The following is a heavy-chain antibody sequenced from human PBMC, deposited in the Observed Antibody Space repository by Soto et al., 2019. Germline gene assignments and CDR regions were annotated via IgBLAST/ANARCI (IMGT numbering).Heavy chain of an antibody. D-gene: IGHD3-3*01. CDR3: ARGGGVGVAGSAAFDM. Sequence: QLHLVQSGAVVKKPGASVTVSCSASGYPVTAYYMHWVRQAPGRGLEWMGGINPATGAAKYTQTFQGRGTMTRDTSTSTVSMELSGLTSEDTAVFYCARGGGVGVAGSAAFDMWGQGTLVTVSS. CDR2: INPATGAA. J-gene: IGHJ3*02. V-gene: IGHV1-2*02. CDR1: GYPVTAYY.